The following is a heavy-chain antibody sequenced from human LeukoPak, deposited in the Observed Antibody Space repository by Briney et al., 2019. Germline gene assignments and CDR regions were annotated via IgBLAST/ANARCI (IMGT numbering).Heavy chain of an antibody. CDR2: ISGSGGST. V-gene: IGHV3-23*01. CDR1: GFTFSSYG. J-gene: IGHJ4*02. D-gene: IGHD3-10*01. CDR3: ARVSDYYGSGNYQKQFDY. Sequence: PGGSLRLSCAASGFTFSSYGMSWVRQAPGKGLEWVSAISGSGGSTYYADSVKGRFTISRDNAKNSLYLQMNSLRAEDTAMYYCARVSDYYGSGNYQKQFDYWGQGTLVTVSS.